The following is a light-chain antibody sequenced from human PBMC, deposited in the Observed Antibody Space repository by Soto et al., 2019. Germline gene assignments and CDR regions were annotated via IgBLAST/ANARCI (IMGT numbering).Light chain of an antibody. J-gene: IGKJ1*01. CDR1: QSISRW. CDR3: QQYNSAWT. V-gene: IGKV1-5*03. Sequence: DIQMTQSPSTRSAFVGDRVTITCRASQSISRWLAWYQQKTGKAPKLRFYKASSLESGVPSRFSGGGSGTEFTLTFSSLQPDDFATYYCQQYNSAWTVGQGTKVEIK. CDR2: KAS.